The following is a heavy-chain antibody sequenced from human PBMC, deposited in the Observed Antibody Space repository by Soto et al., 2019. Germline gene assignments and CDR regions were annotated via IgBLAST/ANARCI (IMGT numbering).Heavy chain of an antibody. CDR2: INPSGGST. Sequence: QVQLVQSGAEVKKPGASVKVSCKASGYTFTSYYMHWVRQPHGQGLEWMGIINPSGGSTSYAQKFRGRVTMSRYTSTSTVYLELSRLRSEDTAVYYCARVADYYDSSGVRKNDAFDIWGQGTMVTVSS. CDR1: GYTFTSYY. D-gene: IGHD3-22*01. CDR3: ARVADYYDSSGVRKNDAFDI. J-gene: IGHJ3*02. V-gene: IGHV1-46*01.